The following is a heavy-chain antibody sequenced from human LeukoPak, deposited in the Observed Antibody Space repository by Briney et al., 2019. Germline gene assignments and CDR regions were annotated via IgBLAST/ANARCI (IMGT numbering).Heavy chain of an antibody. CDR2: IKMDGSEE. CDR1: GFTFSNYW. V-gene: IGHV3-7*03. J-gene: IGHJ4*02. CDR3: ARGHFYHLY. D-gene: IGHD3-3*02. Sequence: GGSLRLSCAASGFTFSNYWMSWLRQAPGKGLEWVANIKMDGSEEYYVDSVKGRFTISRDNAKNSLYLQMNSLRAEDTAVYFCARGHFYHLYWGQGTLVTVSS.